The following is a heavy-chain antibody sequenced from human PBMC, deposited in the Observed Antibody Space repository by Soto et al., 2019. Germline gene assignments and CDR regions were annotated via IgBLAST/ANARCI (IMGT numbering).Heavy chain of an antibody. CDR1: GYTFTGYY. Sequence: ASVKVSCKASGYTFTGYYMHWVRQAPGQGLEWMGWINPNSGGTNYAQKFQGWVTMTRDTSISTAYMELSRLRSDDTAVYYCARDGVAARPQEKPYYYYYYMDVWGKGTTVTVSS. V-gene: IGHV1-2*04. D-gene: IGHD6-6*01. CDR2: INPNSGGT. J-gene: IGHJ6*03. CDR3: ARDGVAARPQEKPYYYYYYMDV.